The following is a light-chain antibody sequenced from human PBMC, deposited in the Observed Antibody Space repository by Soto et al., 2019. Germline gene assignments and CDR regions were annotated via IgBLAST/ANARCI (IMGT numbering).Light chain of an antibody. Sequence: DIQMTQSPSTLSASVGDRVTITCRASQSISSWLAWYQQKPGKAPKLLIYKASSLESGVPSRFSGSGSGTEFTLTISRLQPDDFATYYCQQYNSYNPFGQGTKVDIX. J-gene: IGKJ2*01. CDR3: QQYNSYNP. CDR2: KAS. V-gene: IGKV1-5*03. CDR1: QSISSW.